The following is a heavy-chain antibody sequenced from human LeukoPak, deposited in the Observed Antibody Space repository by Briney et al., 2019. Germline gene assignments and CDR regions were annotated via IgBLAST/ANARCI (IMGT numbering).Heavy chain of an antibody. CDR1: GYSFTNYG. J-gene: IGHJ4*02. V-gene: IGHV1-69*13. CDR2: IIPIFGTA. CDR3: AAYGGNSGKLDY. D-gene: IGHD4-23*01. Sequence: ASVKVSCKTSGYSFTNYGMNWVRQAPGQGLEWMGGIIPIFGTANYAQKFQGRVTITADESTSTAYMELSSLRSEDTAVYYCAAYGGNSGKLDYWGQGTLVAVSS.